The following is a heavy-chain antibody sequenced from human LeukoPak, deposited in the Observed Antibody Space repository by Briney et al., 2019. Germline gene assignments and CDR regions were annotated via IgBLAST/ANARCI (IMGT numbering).Heavy chain of an antibody. Sequence: PGGSLRLSCAASGFTFSSYEMNWVRQAPGKGLEWVSYISSSGSTIYYADSVKGRFTISRDNAKNSLYLQMNSLRAEDTAVYYCAKSQDSSGYYQRNFDYWGQGTLVTVSS. J-gene: IGHJ4*02. CDR1: GFTFSSYE. CDR2: ISSSGSTI. D-gene: IGHD3-22*01. V-gene: IGHV3-48*03. CDR3: AKSQDSSGYYQRNFDY.